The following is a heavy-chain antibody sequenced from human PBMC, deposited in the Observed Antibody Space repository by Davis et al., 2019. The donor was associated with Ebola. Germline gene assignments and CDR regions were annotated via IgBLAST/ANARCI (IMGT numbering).Heavy chain of an antibody. CDR3: VKGYYDFWSGYSG. D-gene: IGHD3-3*01. J-gene: IGHJ4*02. V-gene: IGHV3-64D*08. CDR2: ISSNGGST. CDR1: GFTFSSYA. Sequence: PGGSLRLSCSASGFTFSSYAMHWVRQAPGKGLEYVSAISSNGGSTYYADSVKGRFTISRDNSKNTLYLQMSSLRAEDTAVYYCVKGYYDFWSGYSGWGQGTLVTVSS.